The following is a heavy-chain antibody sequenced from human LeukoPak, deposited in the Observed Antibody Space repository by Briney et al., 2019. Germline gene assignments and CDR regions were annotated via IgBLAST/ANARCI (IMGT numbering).Heavy chain of an antibody. CDR1: GGSISSGGYY. V-gene: IGHV4-31*03. CDR2: ICYSGST. CDR3: ARVKGIAAAGPFDY. D-gene: IGHD6-13*01. J-gene: IGHJ4*02. Sequence: SQTLSLTCTDSGGSISSGGYYWSWIRQHPGKGLEWIGYICYSGSTYYNPSLKSRVTIFVDTSKNQFSLQLRSVTAADTAVYYCARVKGIAAAGPFDYWGQGTLVTVSS.